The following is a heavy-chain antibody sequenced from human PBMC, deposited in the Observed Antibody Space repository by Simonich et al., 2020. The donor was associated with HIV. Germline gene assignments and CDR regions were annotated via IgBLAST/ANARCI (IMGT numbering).Heavy chain of an antibody. Sequence: QVQLVESGGGVVQPGRSLRLFCAASGFTFSRYAMHWVRQAPGKGLEWVAVISYDGSNKYYADSVKGRFTISRDKSKNPLYLQMNSLRAEDTAVYYCASGGSISSVWADDYWGQGTLVTVSS. D-gene: IGHD3-16*01. J-gene: IGHJ4*02. CDR2: ISYDGSNK. CDR3: ASGGSISSVWADDY. V-gene: IGHV3-30*07. CDR1: GFTFSRYA.